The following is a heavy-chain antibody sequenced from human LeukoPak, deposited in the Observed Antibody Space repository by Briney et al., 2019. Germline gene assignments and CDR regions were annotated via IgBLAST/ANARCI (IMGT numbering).Heavy chain of an antibody. V-gene: IGHV3-74*01. CDR3: AMGIAAAGTLDY. J-gene: IGHJ4*02. CDR2: INSDGSST. Sequence: GGSLRLSCAASGFTFSSYWMHWVRQAPGEGLVWVSRINSDGSSTSYADSVKGRFTISRDNAKNTLYLQMNSLRAEDTAVYYCAMGIAAAGTLDYWGQGTLVTVSS. D-gene: IGHD6-13*01. CDR1: GFTFSSYW.